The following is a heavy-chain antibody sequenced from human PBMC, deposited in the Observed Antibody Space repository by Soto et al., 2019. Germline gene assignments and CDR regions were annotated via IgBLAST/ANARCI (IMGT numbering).Heavy chain of an antibody. Sequence: QVQLVESGGGVVQPGRSLRLSCAASGISFSRYDMHWFRQAPGKGLEWVALISYDGSNTYYADSVKGRFTISRDNSKNTLYLQMISLRAEDTAVYYCAKGDGSYYYYAIYVWGQGTTVTVSS. CDR3: AKGDGSYYYYAIYV. J-gene: IGHJ6*02. CDR2: ISYDGSNT. V-gene: IGHV3-30*18. CDR1: GISFSRYD.